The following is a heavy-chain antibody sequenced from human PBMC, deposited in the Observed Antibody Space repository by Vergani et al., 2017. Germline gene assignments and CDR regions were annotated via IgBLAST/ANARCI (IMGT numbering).Heavy chain of an antibody. J-gene: IGHJ3*02. V-gene: IGHV1-46*01. D-gene: IGHD3-10*01. Sequence: QVPLVQSGAEVKKPGASVKVSCKASGYTFTSYYMHWVRQAPGQGLEWMGIINPSGGSTSYAQKFQGRGTMTRDTSTSTVYMELSSLRSEDTAVYYCASPVNYCSGSYYWGSDAFDIWGQGTMVTVSS. CDR1: GYTFTSYY. CDR3: ASPVNYCSGSYYWGSDAFDI. CDR2: INPSGGST.